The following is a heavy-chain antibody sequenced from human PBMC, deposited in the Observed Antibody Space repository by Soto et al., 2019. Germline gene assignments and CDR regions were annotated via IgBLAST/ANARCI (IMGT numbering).Heavy chain of an antibody. CDR1: GGTFSSYA. CDR3: ARAGGGKNRNWYFDL. CDR2: IIPIFGTA. D-gene: IGHD1-26*01. V-gene: IGHV1-69*13. J-gene: IGHJ2*01. Sequence: ASVKVSCKASGGTFSSYAISWVRQAPGQGLEWMGGIIPIFGTANYAQKFQGRVTITADESTSTAYMELSSLRSEDTAVYYCARAGGGKNRNWYFDLWGRGTLVTVSS.